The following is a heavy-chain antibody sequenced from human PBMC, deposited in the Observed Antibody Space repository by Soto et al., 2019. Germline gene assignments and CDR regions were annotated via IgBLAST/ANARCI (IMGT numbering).Heavy chain of an antibody. Sequence: SLRLSCAASGFRFSDFYMDWVRQAPGKGLEWVGRTRNEASSYTTDYAASVKGRFTISRHESQNSRFLQMNSLKNDDTAVYYCALTPYGPDVSGQGTPVTVSS. CDR1: GFRFSDFY. J-gene: IGHJ6*02. V-gene: IGHV3-72*01. D-gene: IGHD1-20*01. CDR2: TRNEASSYTT. CDR3: ALTPYGPDV.